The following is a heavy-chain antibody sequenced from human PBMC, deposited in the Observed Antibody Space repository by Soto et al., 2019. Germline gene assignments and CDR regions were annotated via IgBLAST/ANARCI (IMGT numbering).Heavy chain of an antibody. Sequence: GASVKVSCKASGYTFTTNDINWVRQASGQGLGWMGWMKPKTGDSGSAQEFQGRITMTRDTATSTAYMELSSLRSEDTAVYYCARGGPAAGFDLWGQGTLVTVSS. CDR2: MKPKTGDS. V-gene: IGHV1-8*01. J-gene: IGHJ4*02. CDR1: GYTFTTND. D-gene: IGHD6-13*01. CDR3: ARGGPAAGFDL.